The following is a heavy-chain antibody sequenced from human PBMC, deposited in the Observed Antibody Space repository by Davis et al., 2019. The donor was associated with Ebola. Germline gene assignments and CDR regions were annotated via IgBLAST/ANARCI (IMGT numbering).Heavy chain of an antibody. V-gene: IGHV4-59*01. CDR3: VRGRGGRYCSRGNCYGNWFDP. CDR2: IYYTGST. CDR1: GGSIRSYY. D-gene: IGHD2-15*01. Sequence: MPSETLSLTCTVSGGSIRSYYWSWIRQPPGKGLEWIGYIYYTGSTDYNPSLKSRVTTSVATSKNRFSLKLSSVTAADTAVYYCVRGRGGRYCSRGNCYGNWFDPWGQGTLVTVSS. J-gene: IGHJ5*02.